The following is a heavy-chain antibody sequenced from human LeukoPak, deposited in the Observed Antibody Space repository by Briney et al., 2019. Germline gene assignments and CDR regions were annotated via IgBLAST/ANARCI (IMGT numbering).Heavy chain of an antibody. Sequence: SVKVSCKASGGTFSSYAISWVRQAPGQGLEWMGGIIPIFGTANYAQKFQGRITITADESTSTAYMELSSLRSEDTAVYYCARVTDSVESLYSNYAYWGQGTLVSVSS. J-gene: IGHJ4*02. D-gene: IGHD4-11*01. CDR2: IIPIFGTA. V-gene: IGHV1-69*01. CDR3: ARVTDSVESLYSNYAY. CDR1: GGTFSSYA.